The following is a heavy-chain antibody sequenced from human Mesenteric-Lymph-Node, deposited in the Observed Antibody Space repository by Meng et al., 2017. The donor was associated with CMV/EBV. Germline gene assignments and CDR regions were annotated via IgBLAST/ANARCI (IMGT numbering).Heavy chain of an antibody. V-gene: IGHV3-23*01. Sequence: GESLKISCAASGFTFSSYAMSWVRQAPGKGLEWVSAISGSGGSTYYADSVKGRFTISRDNSKNTLYLQMNSLRAEDTAVYYCAKLGGNGAVAGIDYWGQGTLVTVSS. CDR2: ISGSGGST. D-gene: IGHD6-19*01. J-gene: IGHJ4*02. CDR3: AKLGGNGAVAGIDY. CDR1: GFTFSSYA.